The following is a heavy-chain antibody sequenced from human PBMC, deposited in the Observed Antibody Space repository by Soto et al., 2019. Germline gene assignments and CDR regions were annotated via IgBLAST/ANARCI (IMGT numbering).Heavy chain of an antibody. J-gene: IGHJ6*02. CDR3: NYGGMDV. Sequence: GGSLRLSCAASGFTFNTYSMNWVRQAPGKGLEWVSSIDSSSTYIYYADSVKGRFTISRDNAENSVYLQMNSLRAEDTAIYFCNYGGMDVWGQGTTVTVSS. CDR1: GFTFNTYS. CDR2: IDSSSTYI. V-gene: IGHV3-21*01. D-gene: IGHD3-16*01.